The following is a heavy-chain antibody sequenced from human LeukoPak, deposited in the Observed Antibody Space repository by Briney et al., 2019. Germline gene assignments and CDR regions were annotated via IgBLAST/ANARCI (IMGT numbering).Heavy chain of an antibody. Sequence: GGSLRLSCAASGFAFSSYAMSWVRQAPGKGLEWVSAISGSGGSTYYADSVKGRFTISRDNSKNTLYLQMNSLRAEDAAVYYCAKDSGCSSTSCYVEMDVWGQGTTVTVSS. D-gene: IGHD2-2*01. CDR2: ISGSGGST. J-gene: IGHJ6*02. V-gene: IGHV3-23*01. CDR1: GFAFSSYA. CDR3: AKDSGCSSTSCYVEMDV.